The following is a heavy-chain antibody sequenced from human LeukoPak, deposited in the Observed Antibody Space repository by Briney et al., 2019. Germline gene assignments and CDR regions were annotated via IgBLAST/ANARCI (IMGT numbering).Heavy chain of an antibody. D-gene: IGHD3-16*01. Sequence: GASVKVSCKASGYTFTGCYMHWVRQAPGQGLEWMGWINPNSGGTNYAQKFQGRVTMTRDTSISTAYMELSRLRSDDTAVYYCARETSQKGAHYMDVWGKGTTVTISS. CDR3: ARETSQKGAHYMDV. CDR1: GYTFTGCY. V-gene: IGHV1-2*02. J-gene: IGHJ6*03. CDR2: INPNSGGT.